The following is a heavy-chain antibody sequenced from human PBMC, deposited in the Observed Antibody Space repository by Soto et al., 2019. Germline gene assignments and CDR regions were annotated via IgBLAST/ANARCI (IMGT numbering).Heavy chain of an antibody. J-gene: IGHJ6*02. D-gene: IGHD4-17*01. CDR3: ARINGDYRSYYYYGMDV. CDR1: GFSLSNARMG. CDR2: IFSNDEK. Sequence: SGPTLVNPTETLTLTCTVSGFSLSNARMGVSWIRQPPGKALEWLAHIFSNDEKSYSTSLKSRLTISKDTSKSQVVLTMTNMDPVDTATYYCARINGDYRSYYYYGMDVWGQGTTVTVSS. V-gene: IGHV2-26*01.